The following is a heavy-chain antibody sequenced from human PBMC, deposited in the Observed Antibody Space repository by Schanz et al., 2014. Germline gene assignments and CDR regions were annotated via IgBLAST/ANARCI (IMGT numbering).Heavy chain of an antibody. D-gene: IGHD2-21*01. V-gene: IGHV4-59*08. J-gene: IGHJ4*02. CDR2: IYSSGIA. CDR3: ARRVVPATMGLYFDL. CDR1: GGSMDTPY. Sequence: QVQLQESGPGLVKPSETLSLMCTVSGGSMDTPYWGWIRQPPGKGLEWIAFIYSSGIANYNPSLESRVTISGEPSKTRFPWRLPSVTAADTATYYCARRVVPATMGLYFDLWGQGTLVTVSS.